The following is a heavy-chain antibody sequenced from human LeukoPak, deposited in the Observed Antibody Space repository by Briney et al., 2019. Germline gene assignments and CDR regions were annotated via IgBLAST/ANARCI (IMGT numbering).Heavy chain of an antibody. CDR2: IYYSGST. J-gene: IGHJ5*02. CDR3: ARRIAAAVNWFDP. D-gene: IGHD6-13*01. V-gene: IGHV4-30-4*01. CDR1: GGSISSGDYY. Sequence: PSETLSLTCTVSGGSISSGDYYWSWIRQPPGKGLEWIGYIYYSGSTYYNPSLESRVTISVDTSKNQFSLKLSSVTAADTAVYYCARRIAAAVNWFDPWGQGTLVTVSS.